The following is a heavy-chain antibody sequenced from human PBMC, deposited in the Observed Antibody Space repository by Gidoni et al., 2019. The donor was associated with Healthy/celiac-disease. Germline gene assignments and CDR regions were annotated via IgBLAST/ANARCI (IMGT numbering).Heavy chain of an antibody. CDR1: GFTFSSYW. CDR3: ARDSGFGELLYPSPSYFDY. J-gene: IGHJ4*02. D-gene: IGHD3-10*01. V-gene: IGHV3-7*03. CDR2: IKQDGSEK. Sequence: EVQLVESGGGLVQPGGSLRLSCAASGFTFSSYWMSWVRQAPGKGLEWVANIKQDGSEKYYVDSVKGRFTISRDNAKNSLYLQMNSLRAEDTAVYYCARDSGFGELLYPSPSYFDYWGQGTLVTVSS.